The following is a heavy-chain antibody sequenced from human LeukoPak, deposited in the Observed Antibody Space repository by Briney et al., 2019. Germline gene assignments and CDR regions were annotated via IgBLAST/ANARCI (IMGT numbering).Heavy chain of an antibody. CDR3: AKDMLEVRGVIWGGSIFDY. Sequence: PGGSLRLSCAASGFTFSSYAMSWVRQAPGKGLEWVSAISGSGGSTYYADSVKGRFTISRDNSKNTLYLQMNSLRAEDTAVYYCAKDMLEVRGVIWGGSIFDYWGQGTLVTVSS. CDR1: GFTFSSYA. J-gene: IGHJ4*02. CDR2: ISGSGGST. D-gene: IGHD3-10*01. V-gene: IGHV3-23*01.